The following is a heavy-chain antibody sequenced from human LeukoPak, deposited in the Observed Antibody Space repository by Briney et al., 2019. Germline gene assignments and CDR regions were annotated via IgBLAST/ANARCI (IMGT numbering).Heavy chain of an antibody. V-gene: IGHV4-34*01. CDR2: INHSGST. D-gene: IGHD7-27*01. CDR1: GGSFSGYY. Sequence: SETLSLTCAVYGGSFSGYYWSWIRQPPGKGLEWIGEINHSGSTNYNPSLRSRVTISVDTSKNQFSLKLSSVTAADTAVYYCARGWGYHDYWGQGTLVTVSS. CDR3: ARGWGYHDY. J-gene: IGHJ4*02.